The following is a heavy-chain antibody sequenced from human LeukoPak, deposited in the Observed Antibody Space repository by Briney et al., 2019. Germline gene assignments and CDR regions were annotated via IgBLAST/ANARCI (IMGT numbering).Heavy chain of an antibody. Sequence: SESLSLTCTVSGGSNSRCSYYWGWIRQPPGKGLEWIGSIYYSGNIYSNPSLKSRDNLSRNTSKNQFSLKLNSVTAADTAVYYCAGVSVRGVITYNWFDPWGQGTLVNVSS. CDR2: IYYSGNI. J-gene: IGHJ5*02. D-gene: IGHD3-10*01. CDR1: GGSNSRCSYY. CDR3: AGVSVRGVITYNWFDP. V-gene: IGHV4-39*01.